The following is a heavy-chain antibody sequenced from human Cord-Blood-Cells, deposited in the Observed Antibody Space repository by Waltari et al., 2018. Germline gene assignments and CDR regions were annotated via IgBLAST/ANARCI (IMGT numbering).Heavy chain of an antibody. CDR1: GVSISSSSYY. CDR3: ARLGIFGVVRPLDY. J-gene: IGHJ4*02. D-gene: IGHD3-3*01. V-gene: IGHV4-39*01. Sequence: QLQLQESGPGLVKTSETLSLTCTVSGVSISSSSYYWGGIRKPPGKGLEWIGSIYYRGSTYYNPSRKSRVTISVDTSKNQFSLKLSSVTAADTAVYYCARLGIFGVVRPLDYWGQGTLVTVSS. CDR2: IYYRGST.